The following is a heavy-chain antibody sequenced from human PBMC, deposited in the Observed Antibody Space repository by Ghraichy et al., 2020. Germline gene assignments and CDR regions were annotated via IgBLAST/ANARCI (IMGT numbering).Heavy chain of an antibody. D-gene: IGHD4/OR15-4a*01. V-gene: IGHV3-23*01. J-gene: IGHJ6*02. CDR1: GFFFNKYA. Sequence: GGSLRLSCTPSGFFFNKYAMSWVRLAPGKGLEWVSSLSGITTYYIDSVKGRFTISRDDSKNTLDLQMDSLRAEDTAVYYCVSDLQTTNFNFYFYAMNIWGQGTTGTVSS. CDR2: LSGITT. CDR3: VSDLQTTNFNFYFYAMNI.